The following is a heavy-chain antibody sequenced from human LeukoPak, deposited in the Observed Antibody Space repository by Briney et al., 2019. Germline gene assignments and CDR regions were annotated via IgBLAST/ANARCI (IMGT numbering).Heavy chain of an antibody. CDR3: AVAVAGTGSGTNAFDI. CDR2: INHSGST. V-gene: IGHV4-34*01. Sequence: SETLSLTCAVYGGSFSGYYWSWIRQPPGKGLEWIGEINHSGSTNYNPSLKSRVTISVDTSKNQFSLKLSSVTAADTAVYYCAVAVAGTGSGTNAFDIWGQGTMVTVSS. D-gene: IGHD6-19*01. CDR1: GGSFSGYY. J-gene: IGHJ3*02.